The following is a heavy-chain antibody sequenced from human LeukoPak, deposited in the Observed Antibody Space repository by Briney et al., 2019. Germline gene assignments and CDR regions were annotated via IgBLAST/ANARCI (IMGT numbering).Heavy chain of an antibody. Sequence: GGSLRLSCAASGFNFSSYSMNWVRQAPGKGLEWVSSISSSSSFRYYADSVKGRFTISRDNAKNSLYLQMNSPRAEDTAVYYCARESSGYFYWGQGTLVTVSS. J-gene: IGHJ4*02. CDR2: ISSSSSFR. CDR3: ARESSGYFY. D-gene: IGHD3-22*01. V-gene: IGHV3-21*01. CDR1: GFNFSSYS.